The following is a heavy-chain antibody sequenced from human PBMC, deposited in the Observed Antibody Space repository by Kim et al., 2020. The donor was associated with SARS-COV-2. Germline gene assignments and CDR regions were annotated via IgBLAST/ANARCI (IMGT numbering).Heavy chain of an antibody. CDR3: ARPYCSGGSCYGYFDY. J-gene: IGHJ4*02. V-gene: IGHV5-51*01. D-gene: IGHD2-15*01. CDR2: IYPGDSDT. CDR1: GYSFTSYW. Sequence: GESLKISCKGSGYSFTSYWIGWVRQMPGKGLEWMGIIYPGDSDTRYSPSFQGQVTISADKSISTAYLQWSSLTASDTAMYYCARPYCSGGSCYGYFDYWGQGTLVTVSS.